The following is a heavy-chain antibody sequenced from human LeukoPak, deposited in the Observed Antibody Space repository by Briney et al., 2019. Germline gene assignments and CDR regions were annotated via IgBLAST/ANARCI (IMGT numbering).Heavy chain of an antibody. D-gene: IGHD2-2*01. J-gene: IGHJ4*02. CDR1: GFTFSSYS. CDR3: ASLYCSSTSCNLDY. CDR2: ISSSSSYI. V-gene: IGHV3-21*01. Sequence: PGGSLRLSCAASGFTFSSYSMNWVRQAPGKGLEWVSSISSSSSYIYYADSVKGRFTISRDNAKNSLYLQMNSLRAEDTAVYYCASLYCSSTSCNLDYWGQGTLVTVSS.